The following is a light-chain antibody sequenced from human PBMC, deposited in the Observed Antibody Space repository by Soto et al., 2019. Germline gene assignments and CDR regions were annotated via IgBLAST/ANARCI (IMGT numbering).Light chain of an antibody. J-gene: IGLJ2*01. CDR3: CSYGGRYNMI. CDR1: SSDIGGYDY. CDR2: EVN. Sequence: QSALTQPPSASGSPGQSVTISCTGTSSDIGGYDYVSWYQPHPGKAPKLMIYEVNKRPSGVPDRFSASRSGNTASLKVSGLQAEDEAYYSCCSYGGRYNMIFGGATKVTVL. V-gene: IGLV2-8*01.